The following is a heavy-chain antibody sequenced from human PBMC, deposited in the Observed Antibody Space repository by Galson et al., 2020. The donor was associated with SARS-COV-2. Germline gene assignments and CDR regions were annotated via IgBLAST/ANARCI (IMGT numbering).Heavy chain of an antibody. D-gene: IGHD3-10*01. CDR1: GGSIISGSYY. CDR2: IYSSRNT. V-gene: IGHV4-61*09. J-gene: IGHJ6*03. Sequence: SETLSLTCTVSGGSIISGSYYWSWIRQPAGKGLEWIGHIYSSRNTHYNPSLNSRVTISVDTSKRQCSLRLTSVTAADTAVYYCARGTWAYSGPGKTDYYYYMDVWGKGTTVTVSS. CDR3: ARGTWAYSGPGKTDYYYYMDV.